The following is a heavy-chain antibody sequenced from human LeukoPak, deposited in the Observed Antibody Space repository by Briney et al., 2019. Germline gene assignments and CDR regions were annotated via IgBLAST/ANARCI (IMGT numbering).Heavy chain of an antibody. CDR2: IYSGGST. CDR3: ASRRGRYYDSSGYYKTPGFDY. CDR1: GFTVSSNY. J-gene: IGHJ4*02. V-gene: IGHV3-66*01. Sequence: GGSLRLSCAASGFTVSSNYMSWVRQAPGEGLEWVSVIYSGGSTYYADSVKGRFTISRDNSKNTLYLQMNSLRAEDTAVYYCASRRGRYYDSSGYYKTPGFDYWGQGTLATVSS. D-gene: IGHD3-22*01.